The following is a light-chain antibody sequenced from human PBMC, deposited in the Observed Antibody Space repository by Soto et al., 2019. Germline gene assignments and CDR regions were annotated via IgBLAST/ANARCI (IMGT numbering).Light chain of an antibody. J-gene: IGLJ1*01. V-gene: IGLV1-51*01. Sequence: QSVLTQPPSVSAAPGQKVTISCSGSSSNIGNNYVSWYQHLSGTAPKLLIYDNNKRPSGIPDRFSGSKSGTSATLGITGLQTGDEADYYCGTWENSLSVLYVFGPGTKVTVL. CDR1: SSNIGNNY. CDR3: GTWENSLSVLYV. CDR2: DNN.